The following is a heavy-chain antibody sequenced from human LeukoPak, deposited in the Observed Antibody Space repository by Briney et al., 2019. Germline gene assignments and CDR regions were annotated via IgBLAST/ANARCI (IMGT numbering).Heavy chain of an antibody. V-gene: IGHV3-33*01. CDR1: GFTFSSYG. J-gene: IGHJ4*02. CDR3: ARGDGYNHSPFDY. Sequence: QPGRSLRLYCAAYGFTFSSYGMHWVRQAPGKGLEWVAVIWYDGSDKYYADSVKGRHTISRDNSKNTLYLQMNSLRAEDTAVYYCARGDGYNHSPFDYWGQGTLVTVSS. D-gene: IGHD5-24*01. CDR2: IWYDGSDK.